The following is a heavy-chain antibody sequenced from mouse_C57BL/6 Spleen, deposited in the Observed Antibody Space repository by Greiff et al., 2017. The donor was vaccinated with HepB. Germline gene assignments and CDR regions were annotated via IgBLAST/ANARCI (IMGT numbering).Heavy chain of an antibody. D-gene: IGHD3-2*02. CDR2: IDPSDSET. CDR1: GYTFTSYW. J-gene: IGHJ2*01. V-gene: IGHV1-52*01. CDR3: ARGSSGPDFDE. Sequence: QVQLQQPGAELVRPGSSVKLSCKASGYTFTSYWMHWVKQRPIQGLEWIGNIDPSDSETHYNQKFKDKATLTVDKSSSTAYMQLSSLTSEDSAVYYCARGSSGPDFDEGGKGTTLTVSS.